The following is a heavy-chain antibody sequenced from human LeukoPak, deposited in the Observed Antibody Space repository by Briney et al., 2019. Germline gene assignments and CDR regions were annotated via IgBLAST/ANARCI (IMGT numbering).Heavy chain of an antibody. D-gene: IGHD1-7*01. CDR2: IYYSGST. Sequence: SETLSLTCTVSGGSISSYYWSWIRQPPGKGLEWIGYIYYSGSTNYNPSLKSRVTISVDTSKNQFSLKLSSVTAADTAVHYCAGGITGTTFPPNYWGQGTLVTVSS. V-gene: IGHV4-59*01. J-gene: IGHJ4*02. CDR3: AGGITGTTFPPNY. CDR1: GGSISSYY.